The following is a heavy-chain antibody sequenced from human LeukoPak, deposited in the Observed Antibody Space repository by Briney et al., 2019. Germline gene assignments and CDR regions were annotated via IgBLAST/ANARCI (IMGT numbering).Heavy chain of an antibody. Sequence: SETLSLTCTVSGGSISSYYWSWIRQPPGKGLEWIGYIYYSGSTNYNPSLKSRVTISVDTSKNQFSLQLSSVTAADTAVYYCARDYGAGSGSYYNAHYWGQGTLVTVSS. CDR1: GGSISSYY. J-gene: IGHJ4*02. CDR2: IYYSGST. D-gene: IGHD3-10*01. V-gene: IGHV4-59*01. CDR3: ARDYGAGSGSYYNAHY.